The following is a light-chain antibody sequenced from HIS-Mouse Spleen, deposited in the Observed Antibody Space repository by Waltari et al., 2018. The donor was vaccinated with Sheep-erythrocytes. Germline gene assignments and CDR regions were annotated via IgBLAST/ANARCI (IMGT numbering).Light chain of an antibody. CDR2: RNN. J-gene: IGLJ3*02. V-gene: IGLV1-47*01. CDR1: SSNIGSNY. Sequence: QSVLTQPPSASGTPGQRVTISCSGSSSNIGSNYVYWYQQLPGTAPKLLIYRNNQRPSGVPVRCSGSKSGTSASLAISGLRSEDEADYYCAAWDDSLSGPGVFGGGTKLTVL. CDR3: AAWDDSLSGPGV.